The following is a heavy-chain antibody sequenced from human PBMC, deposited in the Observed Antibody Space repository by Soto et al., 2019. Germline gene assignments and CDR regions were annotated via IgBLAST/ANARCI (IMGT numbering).Heavy chain of an antibody. Sequence: QVQLQESGPGLVKPSETLSLTCTVYGGSISSYYWSWIRQPPGKGLEWIGYNYYSGSTNYNPSLKSRVTISVDTSKNQFSLKLSSVTAADTAVYYCARGRGGWFINQLLNAFDIWGQGTMVTVSS. V-gene: IGHV4-59*01. J-gene: IGHJ3*02. CDR3: ARGRGGWFINQLLNAFDI. CDR1: GGSISSYY. CDR2: NYYSGST. D-gene: IGHD2-2*01.